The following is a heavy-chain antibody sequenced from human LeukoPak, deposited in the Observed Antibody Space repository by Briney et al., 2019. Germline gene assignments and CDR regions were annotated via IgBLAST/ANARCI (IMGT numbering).Heavy chain of an antibody. V-gene: IGHV4-59*12. Sequence: SETLSLTCTVSGYSISSYYWSWIRQPPGKGLEWIGYITYSGSTDYNPSLRSRVTISVDTSKNQFSLKLSSVTAADTAVYYCARESTWIQLWTPPYYYYYYMDVWGKGTTVTISS. CDR3: ARESTWIQLWTPPYYYYYYMDV. CDR1: GYSISSYY. CDR2: ITYSGST. D-gene: IGHD5-18*01. J-gene: IGHJ6*03.